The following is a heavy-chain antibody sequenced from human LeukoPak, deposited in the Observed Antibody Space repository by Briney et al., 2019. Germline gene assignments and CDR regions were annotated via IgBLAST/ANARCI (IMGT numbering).Heavy chain of an antibody. V-gene: IGHV3-23*01. CDR1: GFTFSSYA. Sequence: PGGSLRLSCAASGFTFSSYAMSWVRQAPGKGLEWVSAISGSGGSTYYADSVKGRFTISRDNSKNTLYLQMNRLRDEDTAVYDCAKDRHLVLVFPPAIHYWGQGTLVTVSS. CDR3: AKDRHLVLVFPPAIHY. J-gene: IGHJ4*02. CDR2: ISGSGGST. D-gene: IGHD2-2*01.